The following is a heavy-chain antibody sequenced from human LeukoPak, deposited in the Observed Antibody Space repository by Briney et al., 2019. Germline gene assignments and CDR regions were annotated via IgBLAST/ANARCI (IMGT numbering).Heavy chain of an antibody. CDR3: ATVYYDFWSGYHYYYMDG. V-gene: IGHV1-69*06. CDR2: IIPIFGTA. D-gene: IGHD3-3*01. J-gene: IGHJ6*03. CDR1: GGTFSSYA. Sequence: SVKVSCKASGGTFSSYAISWVRQAPGQGLEWMGGIIPIFGTANYAQKFQGRVTITADKSTSTAYMELSSLRSEDTAVYYCATVYYDFWSGYHYYYMDGWGKGTTVTVSS.